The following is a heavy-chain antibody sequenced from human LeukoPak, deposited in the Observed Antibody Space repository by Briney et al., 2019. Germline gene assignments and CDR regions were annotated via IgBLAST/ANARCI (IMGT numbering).Heavy chain of an antibody. CDR3: ARSIPYGNTWYGRSDY. D-gene: IGHD6-13*01. Sequence: GGSLRLSCAASGFPFSSYSMTWVRQAPGKGLEWVANIKPDGTTKFYVDSVKGRFTISRDNALNSPYLQMNSMRAADTAIYYCARSIPYGNTWYGRSDYWGQGTLVTVSS. J-gene: IGHJ4*02. V-gene: IGHV3-7*03. CDR1: GFPFSSYS. CDR2: IKPDGTTK.